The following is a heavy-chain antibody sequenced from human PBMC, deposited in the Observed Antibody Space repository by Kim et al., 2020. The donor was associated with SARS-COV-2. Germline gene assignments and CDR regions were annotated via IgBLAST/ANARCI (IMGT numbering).Heavy chain of an antibody. D-gene: IGHD3-22*01. V-gene: IGHV4-59*13. CDR1: GGSISSYY. CDR3: ARARDYYDSSGYYVFDY. J-gene: IGHJ4*02. CDR2: IYYSGST. Sequence: SETLSLTCTVSGGSISSYYWSWIRQPPGKGLEWIWYIYYSGSTNYNPSLKSRVTISVDTSKNQFSLKLSSVTAADTAVYYCARARDYYDSSGYYVFDYWGQGTLVTVSS.